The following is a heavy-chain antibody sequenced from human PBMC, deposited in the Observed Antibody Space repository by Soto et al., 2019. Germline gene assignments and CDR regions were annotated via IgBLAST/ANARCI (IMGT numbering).Heavy chain of an antibody. J-gene: IGHJ4*02. CDR1: GDTLSELS. CDR2: FNPADGET. Sequence: QVQLVQSGAEVKKPGASVKVSCKVSGDTLSELSMHWVRQGPGKGLEWMGGFNPADGETVYAQKFQGRVTMTEDTSTDTAYMELISLRSEDTAVYYSAILRVASHGLYFAYWGQGTMVTVSS. CDR3: AILRVASHGLYFAY. D-gene: IGHD2-15*01. V-gene: IGHV1-24*01.